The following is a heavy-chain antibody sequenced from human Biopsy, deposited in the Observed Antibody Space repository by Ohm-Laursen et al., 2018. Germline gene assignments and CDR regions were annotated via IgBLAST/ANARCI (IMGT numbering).Heavy chain of an antibody. CDR1: GFIFDDYA. V-gene: IGHV3-9*01. CDR2: ISCNSFGI. J-gene: IGHJ3*02. D-gene: IGHD2-15*01. CDR3: AKIHCSGGSCYPNAFDM. Sequence: SLRLSCTASGFIFDDYAMHWVRQAPGKGLEWVSGISCNSFGIGYADSVKGRFTISRDNAKNFLYLEMNNLRPEDTALYYCAKIHCSGGSCYPNAFDMWGHGTRVTVS.